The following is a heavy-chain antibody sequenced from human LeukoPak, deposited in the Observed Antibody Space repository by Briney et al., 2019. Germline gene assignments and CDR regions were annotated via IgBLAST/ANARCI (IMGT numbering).Heavy chain of an antibody. CDR3: ARDREYYDSSGYSDY. J-gene: IGHJ4*02. CDR2: IYTSGST. V-gene: IGHV4-61*02. Sequence: PSQTLSLTCTVSGGSISSGSYYWSWIRHPAGEGLEWIGRIYTSGSTNYNPSLKSRVTISVDPSKNQFSLKLGSVTAADTAVYYCARDREYYDSSGYSDYWGQGTLVTVSS. D-gene: IGHD3-22*01. CDR1: GGSISSGSYY.